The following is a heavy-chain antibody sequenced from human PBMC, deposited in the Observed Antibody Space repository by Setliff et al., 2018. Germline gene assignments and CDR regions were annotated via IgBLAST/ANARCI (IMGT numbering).Heavy chain of an antibody. CDR2: ISGSGGST. D-gene: IGHD1-26*01. CDR1: GFTFSSYA. CDR3: AGLTASREVYYYYGMDV. V-gene: IGHV3-23*01. Sequence: PGGSLRLSCVGSGFTFSSYAMSWVRQAPGKGLEWVSAISGSGGSTYYADSVKGRFTISRDNSKNTLYLQMNSLRAEDTAVYYCAGLTASREVYYYYGMDVWGQGTTVTVSS. J-gene: IGHJ6*02.